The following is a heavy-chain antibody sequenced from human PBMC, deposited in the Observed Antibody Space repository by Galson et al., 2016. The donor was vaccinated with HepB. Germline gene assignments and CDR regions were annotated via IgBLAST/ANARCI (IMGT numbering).Heavy chain of an antibody. CDR1: GYTLSELS. J-gene: IGHJ4*02. CDR2: FDPEDGET. Sequence: SVKVSCKVSGYTLSELSMHWVRQAPGKGLEWMGGFDPEDGETIYAQKFQGRVTMTEDTSTDTAYMELSSLRSEDTALYYCSEKRDYDFWSGYEKWGQGTLVTVSS. CDR3: SEKRDYDFWSGYEK. D-gene: IGHD3-3*01. V-gene: IGHV1-24*01.